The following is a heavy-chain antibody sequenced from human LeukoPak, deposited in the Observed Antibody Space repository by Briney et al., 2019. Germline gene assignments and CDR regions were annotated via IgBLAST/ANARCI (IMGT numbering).Heavy chain of an antibody. D-gene: IGHD6-13*01. J-gene: IGHJ4*02. Sequence: GGSLRLSCAASGFTFSGYSMNWVRQAPGKGLEWVSSISSSSSYIYYADSVKGRFTISRDNAKNSLYLQMNSLRAEDTAVYYCARDPLSSSSFDLWGQGTLVTVSS. CDR1: GFTFSGYS. CDR2: ISSSSSYI. V-gene: IGHV3-21*01. CDR3: ARDPLSSSSFDL.